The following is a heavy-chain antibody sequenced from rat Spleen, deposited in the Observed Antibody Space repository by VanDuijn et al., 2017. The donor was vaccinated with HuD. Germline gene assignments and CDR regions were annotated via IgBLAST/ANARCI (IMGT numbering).Heavy chain of an antibody. CDR2: IVDDGSNT. J-gene: IGHJ2*01. D-gene: IGHD1-11*01. CDR1: GFTFSDYT. V-gene: IGHV5-17*01. Sequence: EVQLVESGGGLVQPGRSLKLSCSASGFTFSDYTMAWVRQAPKKGLEWVAAIVDDGSNTFYRDSVKGRFTLSRDNAKSTLYLQMDSLRSEDTATYYCARHRNYGGIPFDYWGQGVMVTVSS. CDR3: ARHRNYGGIPFDY.